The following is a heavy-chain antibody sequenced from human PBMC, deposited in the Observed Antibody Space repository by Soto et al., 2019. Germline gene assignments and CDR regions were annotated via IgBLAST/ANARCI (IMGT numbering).Heavy chain of an antibody. CDR3: ASYDFWSGYFFGY. V-gene: IGHV4-39*01. Sequence: SETLSLTCSVSGGSISSRSYYWGWIRQPPGKGLEWIGSIYYSGSTYYNPSLKSRVTISVDTSKKQFSLKLSSVTAADTAVYYCASYDFWSGYFFGYWGQGTRVTVS. CDR2: IYYSGST. CDR1: GGSISSRSYY. D-gene: IGHD3-3*01. J-gene: IGHJ4*02.